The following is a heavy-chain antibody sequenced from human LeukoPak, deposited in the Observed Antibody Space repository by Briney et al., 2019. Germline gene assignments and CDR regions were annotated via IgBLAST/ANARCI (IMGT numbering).Heavy chain of an antibody. V-gene: IGHV4-59*01. D-gene: IGHD5-12*01. Sequence: PSETLSLTCTVSGGFISSYYWSWLRQPPGKGLEWIGYIYYSGSTNYNPSLKSRVTISVDTSKNQFSLKLSSVTAADTAVYYCARAGYSGYDLYYWGQGTLVTVSS. CDR2: IYYSGST. J-gene: IGHJ4*02. CDR1: GGFISSYY. CDR3: ARAGYSGYDLYY.